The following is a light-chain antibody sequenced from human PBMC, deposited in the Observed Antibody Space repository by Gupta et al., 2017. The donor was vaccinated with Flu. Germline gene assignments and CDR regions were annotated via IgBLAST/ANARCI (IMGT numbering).Light chain of an antibody. Sequence: GTLSVSPGERGILSCRASQSVSSKVAWYQHRPGQAPRLLIYDASTRARGIPDKFIGSGYGTAFTLPISSRQSEDFALYYCQLYDNWPPLTFGGGTKVEVK. V-gene: IGKV3-15*01. CDR1: QSVSSK. J-gene: IGKJ4*01. CDR2: DAS. CDR3: QLYDNWPPLT.